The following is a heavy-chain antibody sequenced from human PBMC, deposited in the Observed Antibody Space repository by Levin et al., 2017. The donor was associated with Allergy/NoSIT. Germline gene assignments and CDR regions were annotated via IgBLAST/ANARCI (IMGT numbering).Heavy chain of an antibody. CDR1: GYTFTDHY. D-gene: IGHD4-17*01. V-gene: IGHV1-2*02. Sequence: VASVKVSCEAAGYTFTDHYMHWVRQAPGQGLEWMGWVNCNSGDTHYAQKFQDRVTMTRDTSITTAYIEVSSLRFDDTALYFCARNDYGDYGQNFDYWGQGTLVTVSS. CDR2: VNCNSGDT. CDR3: ARNDYGDYGQNFDY. J-gene: IGHJ4*02.